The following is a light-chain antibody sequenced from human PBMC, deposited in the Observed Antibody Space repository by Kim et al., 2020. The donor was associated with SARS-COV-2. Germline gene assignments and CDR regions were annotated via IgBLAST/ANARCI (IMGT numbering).Light chain of an antibody. CDR2: AAS. CDR3: QQYGTSPPYS. CDR1: QTITDSY. J-gene: IGKJ2*01. V-gene: IGKV3-20*01. Sequence: DIVLTQSPGTLSLSPGERATLSCRASQTITDSYLAWYQQRPGQAPRLLIFAASSRAAGIPDRFSGSGSGTDFTLTISRLEPEDFAVYYCQQYGTSPPYSFGQGTKLEI.